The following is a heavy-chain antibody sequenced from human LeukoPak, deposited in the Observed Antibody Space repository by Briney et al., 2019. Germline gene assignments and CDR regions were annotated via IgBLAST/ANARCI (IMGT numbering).Heavy chain of an antibody. CDR1: GGSFSGYY. Sequence: PSETLSLTCAVYGGSFSGYYWSWIRQPPGKGLEWIGEINHSGSTNYNPSLESRVTISVDTSKNQFSLKLSSVTAADTAVYYCCIYYYDSSGPQEAFDIWGQGTMVTVSS. J-gene: IGHJ3*02. CDR3: CIYYYDSSGPQEAFDI. CDR2: INHSGST. D-gene: IGHD3-22*01. V-gene: IGHV4-34*01.